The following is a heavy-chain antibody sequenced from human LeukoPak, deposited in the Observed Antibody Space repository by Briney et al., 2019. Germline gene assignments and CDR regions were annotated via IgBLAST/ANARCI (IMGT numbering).Heavy chain of an antibody. Sequence: SETLSLTCTVSGGSISSSSYHCGWIRQPPGKGLEWIGSISYSGSTYYNPSLKSRVTISVDTSKNQFSLKLSSVTAADTAVYYCARLEPNLYCSGGSCYEDYWGQGTLVTVPS. CDR2: ISYSGST. D-gene: IGHD2-15*01. V-gene: IGHV4-39*01. J-gene: IGHJ4*02. CDR1: GGSISSSSYH. CDR3: ARLEPNLYCSGGSCYEDY.